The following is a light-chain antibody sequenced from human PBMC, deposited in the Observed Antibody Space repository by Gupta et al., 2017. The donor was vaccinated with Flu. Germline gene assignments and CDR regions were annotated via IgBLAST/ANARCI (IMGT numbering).Light chain of an antibody. V-gene: IGKV1-5*03. CDR1: QSISSW. CDR2: KAS. J-gene: IGKJ2*01. CDR3: QQQNSCVYD. Sequence: DIQMTQSPSTLSASVGDRVTITCRASQSISSWLEWYQQKPGKAPKHLIYKASSLESGVPSRFSGSGSGREFTLTISSLQPDDFATYSCQQQNSCVYDFGQGTKLDIK.